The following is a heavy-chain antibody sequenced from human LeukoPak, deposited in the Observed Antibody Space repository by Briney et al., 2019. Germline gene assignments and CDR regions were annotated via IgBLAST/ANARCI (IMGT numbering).Heavy chain of an antibody. CDR2: IYYSGST. CDR1: GGSISSGGYS. D-gene: IGHD1-26*01. V-gene: IGHV4-39*07. J-gene: IGHJ4*02. Sequence: SETLSLTCAVSGGSISSGGYSWSWIRQPPGKGLEWIGSIYYSGSTYYNPSLKSRVTISVDTSKNQFSLKLSSVTAADTAVYYCAREVKSGSYFPGYWGQGTLVTVSS. CDR3: AREVKSGSYFPGY.